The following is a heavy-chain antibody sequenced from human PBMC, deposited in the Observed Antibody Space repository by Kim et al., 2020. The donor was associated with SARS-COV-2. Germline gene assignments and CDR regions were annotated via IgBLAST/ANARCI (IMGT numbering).Heavy chain of an antibody. J-gene: IGHJ4*02. CDR2: VMSKDYNFAT. CDR1: GFSISVST. D-gene: IGHD6-13*01. CDR3: ARHTRRSSWLF. Sequence: GGSLRLSCAASGFSISVSTIHWVRQASGRGLEWLGRVMSKDYNFATVYGESVRGRFTISRDDSKNTAYLQMNDLKAEDTAVYFCARHTRRSSWLFWGQGTMVTVSS. V-gene: IGHV3-73*01.